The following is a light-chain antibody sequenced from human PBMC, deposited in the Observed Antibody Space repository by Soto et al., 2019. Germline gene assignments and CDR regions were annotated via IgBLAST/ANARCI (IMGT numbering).Light chain of an antibody. CDR1: QSVRNY. J-gene: IGKJ1*01. CDR3: QQRSKMPLT. CDR2: DAS. Sequence: EIVLTQSPATLSVSPGERATLSCRASQSVRNYLAWYQQKPGQAPRLLIYDASNRATGIPARFSGTGSETDFTLTISSLEPEDFAIYYCQQRSKMPLTFGHGTKVDI. V-gene: IGKV3-11*01.